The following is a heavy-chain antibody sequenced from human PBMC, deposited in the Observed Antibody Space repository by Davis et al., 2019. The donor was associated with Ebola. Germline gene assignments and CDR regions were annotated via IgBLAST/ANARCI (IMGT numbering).Heavy chain of an antibody. V-gene: IGHV3-30*18. D-gene: IGHD3-22*01. CDR1: GFTFSSYG. J-gene: IGHJ6*02. CDR3: AKDLGPMIVVVITTWSGPKVDYGMDV. CDR2: ISYDGSNK. Sequence: SCAASGFTFSSYGMHWVRQAPGKGLEWVAVISYDGSNKYYADSVKGRFTISRDNSKNTLYLQMNSLRAEDTAVYYCAKDLGPMIVVVITTWSGPKVDYGMDVWGQGTTVTVSS.